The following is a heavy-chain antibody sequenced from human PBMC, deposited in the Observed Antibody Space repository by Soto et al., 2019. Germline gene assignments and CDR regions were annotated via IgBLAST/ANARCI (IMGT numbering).Heavy chain of an antibody. CDR1: VDSITTYY. V-gene: IGHV4-4*07. CDR2: IDASGNT. CDR3: ARFSNNWFHQEGMDV. J-gene: IGHJ6*02. D-gene: IGHD1-1*01. Sequence: SETLSLTCTGSVDSITTYYWNLIRQPAGKGLEWIGRIDASGNTNYNPSLNSRVTLSVDTSKKQFSLKLTSVTAADTAVYYCARFSNNWFHQEGMDVWGRGTTVTASS.